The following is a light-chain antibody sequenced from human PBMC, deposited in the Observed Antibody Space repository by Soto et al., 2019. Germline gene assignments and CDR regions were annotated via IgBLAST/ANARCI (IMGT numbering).Light chain of an antibody. V-gene: IGKV3-20*01. Sequence: ETVLTQSPGTLSLSPGERATPSCRASQSITSSYLAWYQQRPGQAPRLLIYAASRRATGIPERFSGSGSGTDFTLTISRLEPEDFAVYYCQQYGSSRPRTFAGGTKVEIK. CDR2: AAS. J-gene: IGKJ4*01. CDR3: QQYGSSRPRT. CDR1: QSITSSY.